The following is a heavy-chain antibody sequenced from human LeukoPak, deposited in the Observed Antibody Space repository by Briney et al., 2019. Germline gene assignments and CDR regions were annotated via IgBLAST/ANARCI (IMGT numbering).Heavy chain of an antibody. J-gene: IGHJ3*02. V-gene: IGHV3-30*03. CDR3: ARDFENAFDI. CDR2: ISYDGSNK. Sequence: GGSLRLSCAASGFTFSSYWMSWVRQAPGKGLEWVAVISYDGSNKYYADSVKGRFTISRDNSKNTLYLQMNSLRAEDTAVYYCARDFENAFDIWGQGTMVTVSS. CDR1: GFTFSSYW.